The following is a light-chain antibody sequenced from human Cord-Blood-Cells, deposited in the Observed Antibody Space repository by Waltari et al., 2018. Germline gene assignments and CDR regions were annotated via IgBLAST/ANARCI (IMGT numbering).Light chain of an antibody. V-gene: IGLV2-23*01. CDR1: SSDVWSYNL. CDR2: EGS. Sequence: QSALTQPASVSGSPGQSLTISCTGTSSDVWSYNLVSWYQQHPGKAPKPMIYEGSKRPSGVSNRFSGSKSGNTASLTISGLQAEDEADYYCCSYAGSTDVVFGGGTKLTVL. CDR3: CSYAGSTDVV. J-gene: IGLJ2*01.